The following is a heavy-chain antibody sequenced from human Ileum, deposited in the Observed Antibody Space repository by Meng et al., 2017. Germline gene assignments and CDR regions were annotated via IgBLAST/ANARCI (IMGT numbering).Heavy chain of an antibody. CDR3: ARHGGYYQGF. V-gene: IGHV4-4*02. CDR2: ISHSGST. J-gene: IGHJ4*02. CDR1: SGSITSDTY. D-gene: IGHD4-23*01. Sequence: QVQLQESGPGLVKPSGTLFLTCAVSSGSITSDTYWSWVRLPPGKGLEWIGQISHSGSTFYNPSLKSRVTMSVDKSKSQFSLMLTSVTAADTAVYYCARHGGYYQGFWGQGTLVTVSS.